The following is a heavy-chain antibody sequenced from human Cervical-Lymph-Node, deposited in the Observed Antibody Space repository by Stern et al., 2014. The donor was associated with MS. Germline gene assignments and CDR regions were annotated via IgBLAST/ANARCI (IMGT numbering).Heavy chain of an antibody. D-gene: IGHD6-19*01. Sequence: EVQLVESGGGLVKPGGSLRLSCAASGFTFSSYSMNWVRQAPGKGLEWVSSISSSSSYIYYADSVKGRFTISRDNAKNSLYLQMNSLRAEDTAVYYCAGGVGWSRNWFDPWGQGTLVTVSS. V-gene: IGHV3-21*01. CDR1: GFTFSSYS. CDR2: ISSSSSYI. J-gene: IGHJ5*02. CDR3: AGGVGWSRNWFDP.